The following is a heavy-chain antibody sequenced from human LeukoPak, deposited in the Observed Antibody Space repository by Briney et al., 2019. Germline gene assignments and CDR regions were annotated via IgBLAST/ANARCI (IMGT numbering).Heavy chain of an antibody. CDR1: GGSISSYY. CDR3: ASGFEYSSSSGAFDI. J-gene: IGHJ3*02. V-gene: IGHV4-59*12. D-gene: IGHD6-6*01. Sequence: SETLSLTCTVSGGSISSYYWGWIRQPPGKGLEWIGYIYYSGSTNYNPSLKSRATISVDTSKNQFSLKLSSVTAADTAVYYCASGFEYSSSSGAFDIWGQGTMVTVSS. CDR2: IYYSGST.